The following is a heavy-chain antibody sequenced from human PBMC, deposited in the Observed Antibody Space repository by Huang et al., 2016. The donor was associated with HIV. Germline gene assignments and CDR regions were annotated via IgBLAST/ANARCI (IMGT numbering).Heavy chain of an antibody. J-gene: IGHJ3*02. CDR1: GFTFGSYA. Sequence: EVQLLESGGGLAQPGGSLRLSCTASGFTFGSYALNWVRQGAGKGLGWVAGTTGSGGSTYYANSVKGRFTISRDNSKNTLYLQMNSLRAEDTALYYCAKHLGGRRGFTFIVLFGAFDMWGQGTMVTVSS. D-gene: IGHD3-22*01. V-gene: IGHV3-23*01. CDR3: AKHLGGRRGFTFIVLFGAFDM. CDR2: TTGSGGST.